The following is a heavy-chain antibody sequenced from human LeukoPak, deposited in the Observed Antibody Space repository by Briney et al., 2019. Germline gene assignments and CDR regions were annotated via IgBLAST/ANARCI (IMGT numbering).Heavy chain of an antibody. D-gene: IGHD2-2*01. Sequence: SETLSLTCTVSGGSISSSNWWSWVRQPPGKGLEWIGEIYHSGSTNYNPSLKSRVTISVDTSKNQFSLKLSSVTAADTAVYYCARGRGRYCSSTSCYGGADWGQGTLVTVSS. CDR3: ARGRGRYCSSTSCYGGAD. CDR2: IYHSGST. J-gene: IGHJ4*02. CDR1: GGSISSSNW. V-gene: IGHV4-4*02.